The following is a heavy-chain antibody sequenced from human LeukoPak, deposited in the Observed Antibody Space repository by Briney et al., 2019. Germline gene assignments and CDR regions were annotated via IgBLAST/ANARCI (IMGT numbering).Heavy chain of an antibody. V-gene: IGHV4-4*07. CDR2: IYNSGST. D-gene: IGHD3-10*01. Sequence: SETLSLTCTLSGGSISSYYRSWIPQPAGEGRERIGRIYNSGSTTYNPPLNSRVTMSADTPQNQISPEQRRVTAAHTAVGYWARDSGTTGEVKFDPWGQGTLVTVSS. CDR3: ARDSGTTGEVKFDP. CDR1: GGSISSYY. J-gene: IGHJ5*02.